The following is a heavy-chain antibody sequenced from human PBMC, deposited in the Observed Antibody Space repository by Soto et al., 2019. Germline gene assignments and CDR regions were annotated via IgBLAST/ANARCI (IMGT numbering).Heavy chain of an antibody. V-gene: IGHV4-4*02. J-gene: IGHJ6*02. CDR1: GDSISNSKW. CDR2: IDHNGIT. Sequence: PSETLSLTCAVSGDSISNSKWWTWVRQTPGKGLEWIGKIDHNGITNYNPSLESRVTIPKDNSKNQLSLKLSSVTGADSAVYYCVRLNRDYYYYGMDVWGQGATVTVSS. CDR3: VRLNRDYYYYGMDV.